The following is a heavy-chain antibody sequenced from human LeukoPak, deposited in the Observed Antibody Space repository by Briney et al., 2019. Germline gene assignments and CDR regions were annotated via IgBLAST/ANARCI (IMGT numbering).Heavy chain of an antibody. CDR1: GGSISSYF. CDR3: ARVEIAARHFDY. D-gene: IGHD6-6*01. Sequence: SETLSLTCTVSGGSISSYFWTWIRQPAGKGLEWIGRIYSSGSTNYNPSLKSRLTMSVDTSKNQFSLKLTSVTAADTAVYYCARVEIAARHFDYWGQGTLVTVSS. CDR2: IYSSGST. J-gene: IGHJ4*02. V-gene: IGHV4-4*07.